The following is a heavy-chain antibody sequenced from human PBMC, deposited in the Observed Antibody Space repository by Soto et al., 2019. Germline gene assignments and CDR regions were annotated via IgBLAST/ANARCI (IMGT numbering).Heavy chain of an antibody. Sequence: SETLSLTCTVSGGSISSSSYYWGWIRQPPGKGLEWIGSIYYSGSTYYNPSLKSRVTISVDTSKNQFSLKLSSVTAADTAVYYCARGGIAAAVTVFWFDPWGQGTLVTVSS. CDR2: IYYSGST. V-gene: IGHV4-39*01. CDR3: ARGGIAAAVTVFWFDP. CDR1: GGSISSSSYY. J-gene: IGHJ5*02. D-gene: IGHD6-13*01.